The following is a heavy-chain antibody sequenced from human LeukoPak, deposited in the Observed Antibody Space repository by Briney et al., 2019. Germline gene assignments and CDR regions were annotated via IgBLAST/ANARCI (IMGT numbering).Heavy chain of an antibody. CDR1: GFTFTDYA. J-gene: IGHJ4*02. D-gene: IGHD6-19*01. V-gene: IGHV3-30*01. Sequence: GRSLRLSCAASGFTFTDYAFHWVRQPPGKGLEWVAIISYSGETYADSVRGRFAISRDNSKNTVYLQMDNLRADDTALYYCAKTTAGYSSGRYPGWPMDYWGQGTLVTVSS. CDR3: AKTTAGYSSGRYPGWPMDY. CDR2: ISYSGE.